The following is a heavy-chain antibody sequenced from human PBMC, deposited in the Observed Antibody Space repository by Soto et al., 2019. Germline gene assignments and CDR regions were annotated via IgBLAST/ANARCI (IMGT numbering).Heavy chain of an antibody. V-gene: IGHV1-3*01. CDR1: GYTFTSYA. CDR3: ARAELRFLEWLLYLDY. CDR2: INAGNGNT. J-gene: IGHJ4*02. Sequence: QVQLVQSGAEVKKPGASVKVSCKASGYTFTSYAMHWVRQAPGQRLEWMGWINAGNGNTKYSQKFQGRVTITRDTSASTAYMELSSLRSEDTAVYYCARAELRFLEWLLYLDYWCQGTLVTVSS. D-gene: IGHD3-3*01.